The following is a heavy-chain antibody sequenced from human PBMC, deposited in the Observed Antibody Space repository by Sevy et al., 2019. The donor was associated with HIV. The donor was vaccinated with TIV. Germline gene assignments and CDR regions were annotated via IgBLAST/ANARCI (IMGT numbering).Heavy chain of an antibody. CDR2: ISYDGSNK. J-gene: IGHJ4*02. CDR3: AKDLLAVAGPFDY. CDR1: GFTFSSYG. V-gene: IGHV3-30*18. Sequence: GGSLRLSCAASGFTFSSYGMHWVRQAPGKGLEWVAVISYDGSNKYYADSVKGRFTISRDKSKNTLYLQMNSLRAEDTAVYYCAKDLLAVAGPFDYWGQGTLVTVSS. D-gene: IGHD6-19*01.